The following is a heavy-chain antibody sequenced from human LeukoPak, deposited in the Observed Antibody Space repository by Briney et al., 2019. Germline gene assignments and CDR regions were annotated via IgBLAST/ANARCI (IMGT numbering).Heavy chain of an antibody. V-gene: IGHV3-30-3*01. CDR3: AREAYGDLHFDY. J-gene: IGHJ4*02. Sequence: PGGSLRLSCAASGFTFSSYAMHWVRQAPGKGLEWVAVISYDGSNKYYADSVKARFTISRDNSKNTLYVQMNSLRTEDTAVYYCAREAYGDLHFDYWGQETLVIVSS. CDR1: GFTFSSYA. CDR2: ISYDGSNK. D-gene: IGHD4-17*01.